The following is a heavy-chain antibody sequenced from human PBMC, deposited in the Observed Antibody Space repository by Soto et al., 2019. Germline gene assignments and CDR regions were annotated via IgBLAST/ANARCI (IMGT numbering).Heavy chain of an antibody. CDR2: IYYSGST. D-gene: IGHD3-10*01. CDR1: GCSISSYY. CDR3: ARDLYGSGKGEAFDI. Sequence: SETLSLTCTVSGCSISSYYWSWIRQPPGKGLEWIGYIYYSGSTNYNPSLKSRVTISVDTSKNQFSLKLSSVTAADTAVYYCARDLYGSGKGEAFDIWGQGTMVTVSS. J-gene: IGHJ3*02. V-gene: IGHV4-59*01.